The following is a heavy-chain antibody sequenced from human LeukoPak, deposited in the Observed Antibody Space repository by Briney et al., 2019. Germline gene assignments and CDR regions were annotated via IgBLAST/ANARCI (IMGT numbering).Heavy chain of an antibody. V-gene: IGHV1-46*01. J-gene: IGHJ6*02. Sequence: ASVKVSCKASGYTFTSYYMHWVRQAPGQGLEWMGIINPSGGSTSYAQKFQGRVTMTRDTSTSTVYMELSSLRSEDTAVYYCARDPYPRANYYYYGMDVWGQGTTVTVSS. CDR2: INPSGGST. CDR1: GYTFTSYY. CDR3: ARDPYPRANYYYYGMDV.